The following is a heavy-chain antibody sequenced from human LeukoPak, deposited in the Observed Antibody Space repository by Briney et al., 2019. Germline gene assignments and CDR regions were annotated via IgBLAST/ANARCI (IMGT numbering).Heavy chain of an antibody. J-gene: IGHJ3*02. Sequence: SVKVSCKASGGTFSSYAISWVRQAPGQGLEWMGGIIPIFGTANYAQKFQGRVTITADESTSTAYMELSSLRSEDTAVYYCARDLGVVVVTGDAFDIWGQGTMVTVSS. D-gene: IGHD2-15*01. CDR1: GGTFSSYA. CDR2: IIPIFGTA. CDR3: ARDLGVVVVTGDAFDI. V-gene: IGHV1-69*13.